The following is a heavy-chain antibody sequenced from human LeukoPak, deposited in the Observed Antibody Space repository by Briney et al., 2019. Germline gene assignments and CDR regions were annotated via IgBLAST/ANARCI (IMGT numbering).Heavy chain of an antibody. CDR1: GFTFSSYA. V-gene: IGHV3-30*04. Sequence: GGSLRLSCAASGFTFSSYAMHWVRQAPGKGLEWVAVISYDGSNKYYADSVKDRFTISRDNSKNTLYLQMNSLRAEDTAVYYCARDQKSDGIQVGATFYFDYWGQGTLVTVSS. J-gene: IGHJ4*02. D-gene: IGHD1-26*01. CDR3: ARDQKSDGIQVGATFYFDY. CDR2: ISYDGSNK.